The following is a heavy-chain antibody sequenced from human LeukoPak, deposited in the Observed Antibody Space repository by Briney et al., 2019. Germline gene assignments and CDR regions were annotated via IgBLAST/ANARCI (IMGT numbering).Heavy chain of an antibody. Sequence: SETLSLTCTVSGGSISSYYWSWIRQPPGKGLEWIRYIYYSGSTNYNPSLKSRVTISVDTSKNQFSLKLSSVTAADTAVYYCARTPVVRGNNWFDPWGQGTLVTVSS. J-gene: IGHJ5*02. CDR2: IYYSGST. CDR3: ARTPVVRGNNWFDP. V-gene: IGHV4-59*01. D-gene: IGHD3-10*01. CDR1: GGSISSYY.